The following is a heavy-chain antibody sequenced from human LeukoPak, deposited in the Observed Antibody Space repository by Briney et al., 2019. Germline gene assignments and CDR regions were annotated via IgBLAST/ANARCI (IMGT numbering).Heavy chain of an antibody. CDR2: ITNGGSTI. CDR3: ARSIGLTGGGVDV. Sequence: GGSLRLSCAASGFTFSDYNMNWVRQAPGKGLEWVSYITNGGSTIHHADSVKVRFTISRDNAKKTLYLQMNSLRAEDTAVYYCARSIGLTGGGVDVWGQGTTVTVSS. V-gene: IGHV3-11*01. CDR1: GFTFSDYN. J-gene: IGHJ6*02. D-gene: IGHD3-9*01.